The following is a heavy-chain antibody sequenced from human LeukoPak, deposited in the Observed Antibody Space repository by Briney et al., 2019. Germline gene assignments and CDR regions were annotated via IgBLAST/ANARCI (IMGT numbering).Heavy chain of an antibody. CDR3: ARFGSGYYNNWFDP. J-gene: IGHJ5*02. CDR1: GYSISSGCY. Sequence: SETLSLXCAVSGYSISSGCYWGLIRQPPGKGLEWIGSIYHSGSTYYNPSLKSRVTMSVDTSKNQFSLKLSSVTAADTAVYYCARFGSGYYNNWFDPWGQGTLVTVSS. V-gene: IGHV4-38-2*01. D-gene: IGHD3-22*01. CDR2: IYHSGST.